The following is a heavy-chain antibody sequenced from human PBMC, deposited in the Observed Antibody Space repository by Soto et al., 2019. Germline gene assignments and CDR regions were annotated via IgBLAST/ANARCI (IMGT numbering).Heavy chain of an antibody. J-gene: IGHJ5*02. CDR3: VHNSSYDYGNWFDL. CDR1: GGSISSGGYY. Sequence: SETLSLTCTVSGGSISSGGYYWSWIRQHPGKGLEWIGYIYYSGSTYYNPSLKSRVTISVDTSKNQFSLKLSSVTAADTAVYYCVHNSSYDYGNWFDLWGQGPRVTVSS. V-gene: IGHV4-31*03. CDR2: IYYSGST. D-gene: IGHD5-12*01.